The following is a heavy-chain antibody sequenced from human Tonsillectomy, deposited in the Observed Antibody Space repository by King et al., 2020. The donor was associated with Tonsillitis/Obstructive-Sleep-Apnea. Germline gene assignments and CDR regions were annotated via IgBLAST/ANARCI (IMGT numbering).Heavy chain of an antibody. D-gene: IGHD5-18*01. V-gene: IGHV3-64*01. Sequence: EVQLVESGGGLVQPGGSLRLSCAASGFTFSDYDMHWVRQAPGKGLEYVSAISSSGGSTYYANSVKGRFTISRDNSENTLYLQMGSLRADDMAVYYCARRVSEQGLGTSMVSGVYYYFDLWGRGTLVTVSS. CDR2: ISSSGGST. CDR1: GFTFSDYD. J-gene: IGHJ2*01. CDR3: ARRVSEQGLGTSMVSGVYYYFDL.